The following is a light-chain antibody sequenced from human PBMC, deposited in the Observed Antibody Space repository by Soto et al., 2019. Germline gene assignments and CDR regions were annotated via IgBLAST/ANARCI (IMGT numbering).Light chain of an antibody. CDR3: QQCHDWPLT. CDR2: SAS. V-gene: IGKV3-15*01. CDR1: QSVSSN. Sequence: EIVMTQSPATLSVSPGERVTLSCRASQSVSSNLGGYQQKPGQAPRLLIYSASTRATGIPARFSGSGSGTEFTLTICSLQSEDFAIYYCQQCHDWPLTFGGGTKVEIQ. J-gene: IGKJ4*01.